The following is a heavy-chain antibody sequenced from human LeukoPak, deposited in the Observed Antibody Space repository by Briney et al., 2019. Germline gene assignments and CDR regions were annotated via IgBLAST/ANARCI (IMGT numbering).Heavy chain of an antibody. V-gene: IGHV1-18*04. CDR1: GYTFTGYY. Sequence: ASVKVSCKASGYTFTGYYMHWVRQAPGQGLEWMGWISAYNGNTNYAQKLQGRVTMTTDTSTSTAYMELRSLRSDDTAVYYCARFYSSSNWFDPWGQGTLVTVSS. J-gene: IGHJ5*02. CDR3: ARFYSSSNWFDP. CDR2: ISAYNGNT. D-gene: IGHD6-6*01.